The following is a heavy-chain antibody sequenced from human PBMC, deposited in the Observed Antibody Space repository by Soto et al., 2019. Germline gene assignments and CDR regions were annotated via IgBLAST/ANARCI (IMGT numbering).Heavy chain of an antibody. CDR1: GFTFSSYA. J-gene: IGHJ4*02. CDR2: ISGSGGST. Sequence: GGYPGLSCAASGFTFSSYAMSWVRQAPGKGLEWVSAISGSGGSTYYADSVKGRFTISRDNSKNTLYLHMNSLRAEDTAVYYCAKDFRASMIVVVITSFDYWGQGTVDIVSA. V-gene: IGHV3-23*01. CDR3: AKDFRASMIVVVITSFDY. D-gene: IGHD3-22*01.